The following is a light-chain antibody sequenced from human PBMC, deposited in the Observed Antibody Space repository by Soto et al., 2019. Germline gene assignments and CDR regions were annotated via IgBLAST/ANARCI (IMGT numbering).Light chain of an antibody. CDR3: QQDYTLPPT. CDR2: GAS. J-gene: IGKJ5*01. Sequence: EIVMTQSPATLSLSPGERATLSCRASQSVSSSYLSWNQQKPGQAPRLLIYGASTRATGIPARFSGSGSGTDFTLTISSLQPEDFAVYYCQQDYTLPPTFGQGTRLVIK. V-gene: IGKV3D-7*01. CDR1: QSVSSSY.